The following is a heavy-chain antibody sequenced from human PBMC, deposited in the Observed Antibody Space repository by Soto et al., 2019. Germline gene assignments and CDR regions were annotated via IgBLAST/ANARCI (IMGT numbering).Heavy chain of an antibody. V-gene: IGHV4-39*01. J-gene: IGHJ2*01. CDR2: IYYSGST. D-gene: IGHD3-3*01. CDR3: ARVPYDFWSGYSTVWYFYL. CDR1: GGSISSSSYY. Sequence: QLQLQESGPGLVKPSETLSLTCTVSGGSISSSSYYWGWIRQPPGKGLEWIGSIYYSGSTYYNPSLKSRVTISVDTSKNQFSLKLSSVTAADTAEYYCARVPYDFWSGYSTVWYFYLWGRGTLVTVSS.